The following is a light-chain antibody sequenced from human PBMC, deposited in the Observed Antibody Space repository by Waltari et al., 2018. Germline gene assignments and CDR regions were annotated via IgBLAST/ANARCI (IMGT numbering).Light chain of an antibody. CDR2: DAS. Sequence: EIVLTQSPATLSLSPGERATLSCRASQSVSSYLGWYQQTPGQAPRLLIYDASNRATGIPARFSGSGSGTDFTLTINSLEPEDFAVYYCQQRSDWPPHFGQGTRLEMK. J-gene: IGKJ5*01. CDR3: QQRSDWPPH. V-gene: IGKV3-11*01. CDR1: QSVSSY.